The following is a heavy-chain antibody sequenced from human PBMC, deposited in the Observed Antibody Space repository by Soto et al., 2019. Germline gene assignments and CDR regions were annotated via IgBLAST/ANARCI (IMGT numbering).Heavy chain of an antibody. D-gene: IGHD2-15*01. CDR3: ATLYCSGGSCYTPLDY. V-gene: IGHV4-39*01. CDR1: GGSISSSSYY. Sequence: SETLSLTCTVSGGSISSSSYYWGWIRQPPGKGLEWIGSIYYSGSTYYNPSLKSRVTISVDTSKNQFSLKLSSVTAADTAVYYCATLYCSGGSCYTPLDYWGQGTLVTVSS. J-gene: IGHJ4*02. CDR2: IYYSGST.